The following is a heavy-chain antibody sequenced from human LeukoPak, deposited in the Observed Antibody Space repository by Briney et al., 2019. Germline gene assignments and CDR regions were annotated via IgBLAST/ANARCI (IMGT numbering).Heavy chain of an antibody. CDR2: INPSGGGT. D-gene: IGHD3-22*01. CDR1: GYTFTSYA. V-gene: IGHV1-46*01. Sequence: EASVKVSCKASGYTFTSYAMNWVRQAPGQGLEWMGVINPSGGGTSYAQKFQGRVTMTRDMSTRTVYMELSSLTSEDTAVYYCARDPKDDSSGYYYFDYWGQGTLVTVSS. CDR3: ARDPKDDSSGYYYFDY. J-gene: IGHJ4*02.